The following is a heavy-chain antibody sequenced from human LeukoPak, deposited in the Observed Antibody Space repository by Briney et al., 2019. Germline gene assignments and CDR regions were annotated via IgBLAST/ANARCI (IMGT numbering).Heavy chain of an antibody. Sequence: SVKVSCKASGGTFSSYAISWVRQAPGQGLEWMGGIIPIFGTANYAQKFQGRVTITADESTSTAYMELSSPRSEDTAVYYCARDLVERGGVGYFDYWGQGTLVTVSS. CDR3: ARDLVERGGVGYFDY. CDR2: IIPIFGTA. V-gene: IGHV1-69*01. CDR1: GGTFSSYA. J-gene: IGHJ4*02. D-gene: IGHD5-24*01.